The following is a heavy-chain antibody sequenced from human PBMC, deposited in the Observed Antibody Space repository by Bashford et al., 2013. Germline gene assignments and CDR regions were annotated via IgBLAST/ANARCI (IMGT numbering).Heavy chain of an antibody. D-gene: IGHD5-18*01. V-gene: IGHV1-69*04. J-gene: IGHJ4*02. Sequence: SVKVSCKTSGGSFSSYAISWVRQAPGQGLEWMGRIVPTLSTANYAQKFQGRVTITADKSTSTAYMELSSLRSEDTAVYYCARDLIGYNYGWFDYWGQGTLVTVSS. CDR2: IVPTLSTA. CDR3: ARDLIGYNYGWFDY. CDR1: GGSFSSYA.